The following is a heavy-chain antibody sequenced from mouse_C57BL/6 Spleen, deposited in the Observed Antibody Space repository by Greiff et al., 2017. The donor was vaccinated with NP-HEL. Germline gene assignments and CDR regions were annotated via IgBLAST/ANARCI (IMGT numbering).Heavy chain of an antibody. CDR3: ARRGANWDGAMDY. V-gene: IGHV1-59*01. J-gene: IGHJ4*01. Sequence: QVQLKQPGAELVRPGTSVKLSCKASGYTFTSYWMHWVKQRPGQGLEWIGVIDPSDSYTNYNQKFKGKATLTVDTSSSTAYMQLSSLTSEDSAVYYCARRGANWDGAMDYWGQGTSVTVSS. CDR2: IDPSDSYT. D-gene: IGHD4-1*01. CDR1: GYTFTSYW.